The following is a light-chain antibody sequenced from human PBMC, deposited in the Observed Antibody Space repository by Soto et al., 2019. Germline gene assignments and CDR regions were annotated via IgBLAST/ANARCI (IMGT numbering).Light chain of an antibody. Sequence: DIQMTQSPSTLSASVGDRVTITCRASQSISSWLAWYQQKPGKAPNLLIYKASSLQSGVPSRFSGSGSGTEFTLTSSSVQPDDCGTYYCQQYNDKWTFGQGTKVEIK. V-gene: IGKV1-5*03. CDR1: QSISSW. J-gene: IGKJ1*01. CDR3: QQYNDKWT. CDR2: KAS.